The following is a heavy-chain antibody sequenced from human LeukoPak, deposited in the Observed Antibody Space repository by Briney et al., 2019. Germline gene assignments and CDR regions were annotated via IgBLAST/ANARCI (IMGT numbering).Heavy chain of an antibody. CDR1: GFTFSTYA. CDR2: ISGSGGST. V-gene: IGHV3-23*01. CDR3: AKDAKRNYDFWDRFDY. Sequence: GGSLRLSCAASGFTFSTYAMSWVRQAPGKGAEWVSAISGSGGSTYYADSVKGRFTISRDNSKNTLYLQMTSLRVEDTALYYCAKDAKRNYDFWDRFDYWGQGALVTVSS. D-gene: IGHD3-3*01. J-gene: IGHJ4*02.